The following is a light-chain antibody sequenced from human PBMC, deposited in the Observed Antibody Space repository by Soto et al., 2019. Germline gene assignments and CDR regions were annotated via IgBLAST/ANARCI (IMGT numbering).Light chain of an antibody. CDR3: QHYNSYSGG. V-gene: IGKV1-5*02. J-gene: IGKJ1*01. CDR2: TAS. CDR1: KSISTY. Sequence: DIQITQSPAALSPSVGGRITIICRASKSISTYLNWYQQKAGKAPNLLIYTASSLESGVPSRFSGSGSGTEFALTISSLQPDDFATYYCQHYNSYSGGVGQGTKVDI.